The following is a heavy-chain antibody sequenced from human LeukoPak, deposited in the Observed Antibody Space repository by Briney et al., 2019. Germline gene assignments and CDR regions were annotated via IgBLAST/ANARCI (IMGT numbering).Heavy chain of an antibody. J-gene: IGHJ4*02. V-gene: IGHV1-24*01. Sequence: ASVKVSCKVSGYTLTELSMRWVRQAPGKGLEWMGGFDPEDGETIYAQKFQGRVTMTEDTSTDTAYMELSSLRSEDTAVYYCATESKGFGELLSFYYWGQGTLVTVSS. CDR1: GYTLTELS. D-gene: IGHD3-10*01. CDR3: ATESKGFGELLSFYY. CDR2: FDPEDGET.